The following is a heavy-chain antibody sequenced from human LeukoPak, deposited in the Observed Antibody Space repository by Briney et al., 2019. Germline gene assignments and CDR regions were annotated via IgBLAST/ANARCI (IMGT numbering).Heavy chain of an antibody. CDR1: GGSISSGSYY. Sequence: SETLSLTCTVSGGSISSGSYYWSWIRQPAGKGLEWIGRIYTSGSTNYNPSLKSRVTISVDTSKNQFSLKLSSVTAADTAVYYCAREGFYGSGGYWGQGTLVTVSS. D-gene: IGHD3-10*01. CDR3: AREGFYGSGGY. V-gene: IGHV4-61*02. J-gene: IGHJ4*02. CDR2: IYTSGST.